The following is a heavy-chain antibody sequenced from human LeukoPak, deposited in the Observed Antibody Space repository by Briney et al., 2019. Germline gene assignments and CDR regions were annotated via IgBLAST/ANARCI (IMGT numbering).Heavy chain of an antibody. D-gene: IGHD2-2*01. CDR2: INPNSGGT. J-gene: IGHJ5*02. CDR1: GYTFTGYY. CDR3: AREFPHRYIVVVPAAMQGWFDP. Sequence: ASVKVSCKASGYTFTGYYMHWVRQAPGQGLEWMGWINPNSGGTNYAQKFQGRVTMTRDMSISTAYMELSRLRSDDTAVYYCAREFPHRYIVVVPAAMQGWFDPWGQGTLVTVSS. V-gene: IGHV1-2*02.